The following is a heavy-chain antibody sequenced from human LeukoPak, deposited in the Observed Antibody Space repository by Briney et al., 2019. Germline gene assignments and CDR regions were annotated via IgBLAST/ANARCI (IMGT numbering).Heavy chain of an antibody. J-gene: IGHJ4*02. Sequence: PSVKVSCKASGGTFSSYAISWVRQAPGQGLEWMGGIIPIFGTANYAQKFQGRVTITADKSTSTAYMELSGLRSEDTTVYYCARAPWLRTKYYFDYWGQGTLVTVSS. V-gene: IGHV1-69*06. CDR3: ARAPWLRTKYYFDY. CDR2: IIPIFGTA. D-gene: IGHD5-12*01. CDR1: GGTFSSYA.